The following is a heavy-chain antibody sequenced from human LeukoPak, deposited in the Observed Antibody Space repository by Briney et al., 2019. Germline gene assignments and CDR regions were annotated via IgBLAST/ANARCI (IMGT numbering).Heavy chain of an antibody. J-gene: IGHJ4*02. CDR1: GGSISSYY. Sequence: PSETLFLTCTVSGGSISSYYWNWIRQPPGKGPEWIGCISDTGTTKCNPAFKSRVTISVDTSKNQFSLKLTSVTAADTAVYFCATGYYEPFEKWGQGTLVSVSS. V-gene: IGHV4-59*01. CDR3: ATGYYEPFEK. CDR2: ISDTGTT. D-gene: IGHD3-22*01.